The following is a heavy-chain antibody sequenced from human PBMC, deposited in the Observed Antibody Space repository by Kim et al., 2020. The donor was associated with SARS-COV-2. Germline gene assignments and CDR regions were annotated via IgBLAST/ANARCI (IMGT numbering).Heavy chain of an antibody. Sequence: SETLSLTCAVYGGSFSGYYWSWIRQPPGKGLEWIGEINHSGSTNYNPSLKSRVTISVDTSKNQFSLKLSSVTAADTAVYYCARGGLRWLRSSYYYYYGM. V-gene: IGHV4-34*01. CDR1: GGSFSGYY. J-gene: IGHJ6*01. CDR3: ARGGLRWLRSSYYYYYGM. D-gene: IGHD5-12*01. CDR2: INHSGST.